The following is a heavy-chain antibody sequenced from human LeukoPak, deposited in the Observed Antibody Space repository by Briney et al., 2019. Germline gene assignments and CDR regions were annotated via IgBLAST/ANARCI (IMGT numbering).Heavy chain of an antibody. D-gene: IGHD6-13*01. Sequence: SETLSLTCTVSDGSITNYDWSWIRQPPGKGLEWIGYIYYSGSTNYNPSLKSRVTISVDTSKNQFSLKLSSVTAADTAVYYCARHYSSSRRTVRWFDPWGQGTLVTVSS. CDR2: IYYSGST. V-gene: IGHV4-59*01. CDR1: DGSITNYD. J-gene: IGHJ5*02. CDR3: ARHYSSSRRTVRWFDP.